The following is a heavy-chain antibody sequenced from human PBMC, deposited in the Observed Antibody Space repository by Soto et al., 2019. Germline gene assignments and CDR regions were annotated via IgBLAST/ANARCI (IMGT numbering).Heavy chain of an antibody. D-gene: IGHD6-6*01. Sequence: ASVKVSCKASGGTFSSYAISWVRQAPGLGLEWMGGIIPIFGTANYAQKFQGRVTITADESTSTAYMELSSLRSEDTAVYYCASGGSSVPNYYYYGMDVWGQGTTVTVSS. CDR2: IIPIFGTA. CDR1: GGTFSSYA. J-gene: IGHJ6*02. V-gene: IGHV1-69*13. CDR3: ASGGSSVPNYYYYGMDV.